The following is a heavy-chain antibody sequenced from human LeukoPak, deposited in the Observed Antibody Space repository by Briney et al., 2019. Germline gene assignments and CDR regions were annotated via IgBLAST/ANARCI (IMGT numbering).Heavy chain of an antibody. J-gene: IGHJ6*02. V-gene: IGHV3-7*01. CDR1: GFTLRSYW. D-gene: IGHD6-13*01. Sequence: RPGGSLRLSCAASGFTLRSYWLSWVRQVPGRGLEWVANINEDGTDALYAGSVGGRFIISRDNAKNSVFLQMNSLRVEDTAVYYCAREINSSSWYRIIYGMDAWGQGTSVTVSS. CDR3: AREINSSSWYRIIYGMDA. CDR2: INEDGTDA.